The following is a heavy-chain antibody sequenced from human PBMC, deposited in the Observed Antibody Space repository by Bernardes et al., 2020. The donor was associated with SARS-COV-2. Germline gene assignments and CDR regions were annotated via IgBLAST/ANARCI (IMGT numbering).Heavy chain of an antibody. D-gene: IGHD3-3*02. CDR3: ARRINMGTPSPDQHNWFDP. Sequence: SETLSLTCTVSGGSISSHQWNWIRQSPGRGLEWIANVDYSGTTLYNPDLASRATISVDTSRNQFTLKLSSVTAADPATYYCARRINMGTPSPDQHNWFDPWGQGTLVTVSS. CDR1: GGSISSHQ. J-gene: IGHJ5*02. CDR2: VDYSGTT. V-gene: IGHV4-59*08.